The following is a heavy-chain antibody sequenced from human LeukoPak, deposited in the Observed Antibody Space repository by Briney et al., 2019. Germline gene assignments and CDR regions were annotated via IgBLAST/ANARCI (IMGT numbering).Heavy chain of an antibody. D-gene: IGHD5-24*01. J-gene: IGHJ4*02. CDR3: ARALDGYNSY. Sequence: GGSLRLSCAASGFTFSSYEMNWVRQAPGKGLEWVSYISSSGSTIYYADSVKGRFTIPRDNAKNTLYLQMNSLRAEDTAVYYCARALDGYNSYWGQGTLVTVSS. CDR1: GFTFSSYE. CDR2: ISSSGSTI. V-gene: IGHV3-48*03.